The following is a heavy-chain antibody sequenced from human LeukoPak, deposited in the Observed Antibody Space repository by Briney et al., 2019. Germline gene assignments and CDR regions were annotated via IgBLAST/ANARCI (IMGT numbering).Heavy chain of an antibody. D-gene: IGHD3-3*01. Sequence: SETLSLTCTVSGGSFSGYYWSWIRQPPGKGLEWIGYIYYSGNTNYNPSLKSRVTISVDTSKRQFSLNLSSLTAADTAVYYCARTSEVDDFYYYYMDVWGKGTTVTVSS. J-gene: IGHJ6*03. V-gene: IGHV4-59*08. CDR2: IYYSGNT. CDR1: GGSFSGYY. CDR3: ARTSEVDDFYYYYMDV.